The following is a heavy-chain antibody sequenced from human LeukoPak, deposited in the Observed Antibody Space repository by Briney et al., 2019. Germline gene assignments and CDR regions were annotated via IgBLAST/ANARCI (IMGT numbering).Heavy chain of an antibody. D-gene: IGHD5-12*01. J-gene: IGHJ4*02. CDR1: GFTFSSYA. Sequence: GGSLRLSCAASGFTFSSYAMSWVRQAPGKGLEWVANINEDGPEKNYMDSVKGRFTISRDNAKNSLYLQMNSLRAEDTAVYYCARGRVAPVYWGQGTLVTVSS. CDR2: INEDGPEK. CDR3: ARGRVAPVY. V-gene: IGHV3-7*02.